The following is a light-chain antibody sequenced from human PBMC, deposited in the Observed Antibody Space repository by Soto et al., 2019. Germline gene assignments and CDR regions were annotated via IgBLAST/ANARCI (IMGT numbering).Light chain of an antibody. V-gene: IGKV3-11*01. CDR2: DVS. J-gene: IGKJ1*01. CDR1: QSVSNS. Sequence: EIVLTQSPATLSLSPGERVTLSCRASQSVSNSLAWNQQKPGQPPRLLIYDVSNRATGIPARFSGSGSGTEFTLTISSLQSEDFAVYYCQQYNKWPRTFGQGTKVDIK. CDR3: QQYNKWPRT.